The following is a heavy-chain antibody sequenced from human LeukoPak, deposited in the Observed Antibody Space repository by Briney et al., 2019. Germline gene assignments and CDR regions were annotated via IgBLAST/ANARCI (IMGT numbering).Heavy chain of an antibody. CDR2: IWYDGSNK. V-gene: IGHV3-33*01. Sequence: GGSLRLSCAVSGFTFSSYGMHWVRQAPGKGLEWVAVIWYDGSNKYYADSVKGRFTISRDNSKNTLYLQMNSLRAEDTAVYYCARKNRKYSTRNNWFDPWGQGTLVTVSS. CDR3: ARKNRKYSTRNNWFDP. D-gene: IGHD6-6*01. CDR1: GFTFSSYG. J-gene: IGHJ5*02.